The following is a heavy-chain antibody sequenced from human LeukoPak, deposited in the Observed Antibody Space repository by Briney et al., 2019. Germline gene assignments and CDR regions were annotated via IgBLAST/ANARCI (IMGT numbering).Heavy chain of an antibody. J-gene: IGHJ6*03. CDR2: IYYSGST. CDR1: GGSIRGYY. V-gene: IGHV4-59*08. CDR3: AVGATHYYMDV. D-gene: IGHD3-16*01. Sequence: PSETLSLTCTVSGGSIRGYYWSWVRQPPGKGLEWIAYIYYSGSTNYNTSLKSRVTISLDTSKNQFSLKLSSVTAADTAVYYCAVGATHYYMDVWGKGTKVTVSS.